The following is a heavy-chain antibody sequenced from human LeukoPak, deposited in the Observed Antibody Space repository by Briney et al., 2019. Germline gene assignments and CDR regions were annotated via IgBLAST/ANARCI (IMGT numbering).Heavy chain of an antibody. CDR3: AKAGRSEYFLRWFDP. D-gene: IGHD3-10*01. Sequence: ASVTVSCKASGYSFNDYYIHWVRQVPGQGFEWLGWINPKNGYATYAGNFLGRLTMTSDKSTSTVSMDLISLRSDDTAIYYCAKAGRSEYFLRWFDPWGQGTLVTVSS. CDR1: GYSFNDYY. CDR2: INPKNGYA. J-gene: IGHJ5*02. V-gene: IGHV1-2*02.